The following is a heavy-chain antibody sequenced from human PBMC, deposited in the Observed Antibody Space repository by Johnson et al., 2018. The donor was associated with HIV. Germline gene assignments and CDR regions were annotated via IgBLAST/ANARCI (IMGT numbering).Heavy chain of an antibody. CDR3: AKGEAQEGWIQLQLYARDV. CDR2: ISYDGSNK. J-gene: IGHJ3*01. D-gene: IGHD1-1*01. CDR1: GFTFSSYG. Sequence: QVQLVESGGGLIQPGGSLRLSCAASGFTFSSYGMHWVRQAPGKGLEWVAVISYDGSNKYYADSVKGRFTISRDMSKNTLYLQMNSLRPDDSALYYCAKGEAQEGWIQLQLYARDVWGPGTMVTVSS. V-gene: IGHV3-30*18.